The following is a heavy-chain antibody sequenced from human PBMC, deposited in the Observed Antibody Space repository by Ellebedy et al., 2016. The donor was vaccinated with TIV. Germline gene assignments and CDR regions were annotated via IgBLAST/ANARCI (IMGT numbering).Heavy chain of an antibody. J-gene: IGHJ4*02. Sequence: GESLKISCAASGFIFSSYGMHWVRQAPGKGLEWVAGISYDGRNKNYADSVKGRFTISRDNSKNTLYLQMNSLRPEDTAVYYCATHYSDTSGNHYAGGYWGQGTLGTVSS. V-gene: IGHV3-30*03. D-gene: IGHD3-22*01. CDR3: ATHYSDTSGNHYAGGY. CDR1: GFIFSSYG. CDR2: ISYDGRNK.